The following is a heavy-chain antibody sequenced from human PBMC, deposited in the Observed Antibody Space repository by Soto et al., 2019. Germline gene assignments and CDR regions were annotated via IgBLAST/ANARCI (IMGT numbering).Heavy chain of an antibody. Sequence: GGSLRLSCAASGFNFHNFGMHWVRQAPGKGLEWVTGIWYDGSNGYYRDSVKGRFIISRDNSNNTLYLQMKSLRAEDTAIYYCVREGGNYHNWFDIWGQGTLVTVSS. CDR3: VREGGNYHNWFDI. D-gene: IGHD1-7*01. V-gene: IGHV3-33*01. CDR2: IWYDGSNG. CDR1: GFNFHNFG. J-gene: IGHJ5*02.